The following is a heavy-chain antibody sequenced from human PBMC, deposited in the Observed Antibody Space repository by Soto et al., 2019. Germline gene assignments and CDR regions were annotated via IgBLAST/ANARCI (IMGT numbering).Heavy chain of an antibody. Sequence: ASVKVSCKASGYTFTGYYMHWVRQAPGQGLEWMGWINPNSGGTNYAQKFQGRVTMTRDTSISTACMELSRLRSDDTAVYYCARGVTMVRGVIYYYYGMDVWGQGTTVTVSS. D-gene: IGHD3-10*01. CDR1: GYTFTGYY. CDR3: ARGVTMVRGVIYYYYGMDV. J-gene: IGHJ6*02. V-gene: IGHV1-2*02. CDR2: INPNSGGT.